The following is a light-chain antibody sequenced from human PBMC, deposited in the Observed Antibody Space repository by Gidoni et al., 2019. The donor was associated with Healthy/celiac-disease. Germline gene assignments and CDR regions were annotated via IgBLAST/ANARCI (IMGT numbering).Light chain of an antibody. V-gene: IGLV1-44*01. Sequence: QSELTPPPSASGTPGQRVTISCSGSSSNIGSNTVNWYQQLPGTAPKLLIYSNNQRPSGVPDRFSGSKSGTSASLAISGLQSEDEADYYCAAWDDSLNGWVFGGGTKLTVL. CDR2: SNN. J-gene: IGLJ3*02. CDR3: AAWDDSLNGWV. CDR1: SSNIGSNT.